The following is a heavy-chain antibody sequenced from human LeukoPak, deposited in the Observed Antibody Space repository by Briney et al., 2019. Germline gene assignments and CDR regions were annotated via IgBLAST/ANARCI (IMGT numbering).Heavy chain of an antibody. J-gene: IGHJ3*02. CDR3: ARDQRYYDSSGYYSNDAFDI. Sequence: ASVKVSCKASVYTFTGYYMHWVRQAPGQGLEWMGWINPNSGGTNYAQKFQGRVTMTRDTSISTAYMELSRLRSDDTAVYYCARDQRYYDSSGYYSNDAFDIWGQGTMVTVSS. CDR2: INPNSGGT. V-gene: IGHV1-2*02. CDR1: VYTFTGYY. D-gene: IGHD3-22*01.